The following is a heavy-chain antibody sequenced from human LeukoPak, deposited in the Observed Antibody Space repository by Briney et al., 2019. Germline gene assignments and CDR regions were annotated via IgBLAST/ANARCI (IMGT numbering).Heavy chain of an antibody. CDR3: ARDGAAAHGMDV. CDR2: ISSSSSYI. J-gene: IGHJ6*02. D-gene: IGHD6-13*01. V-gene: IGHV3-21*01. Sequence: SGGSLRLSCAASGFTFSSYSMNWVRQAPGKGLEWVSSISSSSSYIYYADSVKGRFAISRDNAKNSLYLQMNSLRAEDTAAYYCARDGAAAHGMDVWGQGTTVTVSS. CDR1: GFTFSSYS.